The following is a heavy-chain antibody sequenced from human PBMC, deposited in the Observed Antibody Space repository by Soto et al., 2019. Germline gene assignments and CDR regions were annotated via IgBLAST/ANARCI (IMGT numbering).Heavy chain of an antibody. V-gene: IGHV1-3*01. CDR3: ARQPRILTGYSGHFDY. J-gene: IGHJ4*02. D-gene: IGHD3-9*01. Sequence: GASVKVSCKASGYTFTSYDMHWVRQAPGQRLEWMGWINAGNGNTKYSQKFQGRVTITRDTSASTAYMELSSLRSEDTAVYYCARQPRILTGYSGHFDYWGQGTLVTVSS. CDR1: GYTFTSYD. CDR2: INAGNGNT.